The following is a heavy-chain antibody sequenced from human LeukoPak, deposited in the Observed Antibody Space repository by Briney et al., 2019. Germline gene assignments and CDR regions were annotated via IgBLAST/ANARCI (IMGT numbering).Heavy chain of an antibody. J-gene: IGHJ3*02. Sequence: PGGSLRLSCAASGFTFSSYGMHWVRQAPGKGLEWVAFIRYDGSNKYYADSVKGRFTISRDNSKNTVFLRMNSLRGEDSAIYYCAKSDGHGTGYGIHIWGQGTMVTVSS. D-gene: IGHD5-18*01. CDR3: AKSDGHGTGYGIHI. CDR2: IRYDGSNK. V-gene: IGHV3-30*02. CDR1: GFTFSSYG.